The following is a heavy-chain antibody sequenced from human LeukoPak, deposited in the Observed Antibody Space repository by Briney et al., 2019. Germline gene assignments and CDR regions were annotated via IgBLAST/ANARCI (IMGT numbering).Heavy chain of an antibody. D-gene: IGHD5-18*01. CDR2: IYSGGST. J-gene: IGHJ4*02. CDR3: ARAIRGYSYGHFDY. CDR1: GFTVSSNY. V-gene: IGHV3-53*01. Sequence: GGSLRLSCAASGFTVSSNYMSWVRQAPGKGLEWVSVIYSGGSTYYADSVKGRFTTSRDNSKNTLYLQMNSLRAEDTAVYYCARAIRGYSYGHFDYWGQGTLVTVSS.